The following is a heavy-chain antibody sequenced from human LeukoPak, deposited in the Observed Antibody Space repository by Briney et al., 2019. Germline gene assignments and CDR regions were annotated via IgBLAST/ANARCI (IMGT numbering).Heavy chain of an antibody. J-gene: IGHJ4*02. D-gene: IGHD3-10*01. Sequence: GASVKVSCKVSGYTLTELSMHWVRQAPGKGLEWMGGFDPEDGETIYAQKLQGRVTMTTDTSTSTAYMELRSLRSDDTAVYYCARAGHGDFDYWGQGTLVTVSS. CDR2: FDPEDGET. V-gene: IGHV1-24*01. CDR3: ARAGHGDFDY. CDR1: GYTLTELS.